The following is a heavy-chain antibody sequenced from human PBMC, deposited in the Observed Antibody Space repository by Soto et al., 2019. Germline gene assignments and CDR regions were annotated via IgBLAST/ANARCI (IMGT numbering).Heavy chain of an antibody. CDR2: IDPRSGGT. V-gene: IGHV1-2*02. CDR3: ATDDYGIFPY. J-gene: IGHJ4*02. CDR1: GYPFTTYY. D-gene: IGHD3-10*01. Sequence: HVQLVQSGTEVKKPGASVRVSCMVSGYPFTTYYIHWVRQAPGQGLEWRGWIDPRSGGTVYEQKCQGRVTMTRDTYISTVYMDLSGLTSDDTALYYCATDDYGIFPYWGQGSLVTVSS.